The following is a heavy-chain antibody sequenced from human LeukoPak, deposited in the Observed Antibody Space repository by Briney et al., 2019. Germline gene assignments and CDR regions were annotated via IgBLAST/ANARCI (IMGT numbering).Heavy chain of an antibody. CDR3: ARPRGGGPDAFDI. V-gene: IGHV1-46*01. D-gene: IGHD2-15*01. Sequence: ASVKVSCKASGYTFTSYYMHWVRQAPGQGLEWMGIINPSGGSTSYAQKFQGRVTMTRDMSTSTVYMELSSLRSEDTAVYYCARPRGGGPDAFDIWGQGTMVTVSS. J-gene: IGHJ3*02. CDR1: GYTFTSYY. CDR2: INPSGGST.